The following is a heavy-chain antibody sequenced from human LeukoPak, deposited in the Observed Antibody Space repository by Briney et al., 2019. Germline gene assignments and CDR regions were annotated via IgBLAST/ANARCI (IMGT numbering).Heavy chain of an antibody. V-gene: IGHV3-48*03. CDR1: GFIFSSYD. CDR3: AREGDFWSGPSGYFDN. CDR2: ISSSGRTI. Sequence: GGSLRLSCAASGFIFSSYDVNWVRQAPGKGLEWVSYISSSGRTIYYADSVEDRFTISRDNAKNSLYLQMNSLRAEDTAVYYCAREGDFWSGPSGYFDNWGQGTLVTVSS. J-gene: IGHJ4*02. D-gene: IGHD3-3*01.